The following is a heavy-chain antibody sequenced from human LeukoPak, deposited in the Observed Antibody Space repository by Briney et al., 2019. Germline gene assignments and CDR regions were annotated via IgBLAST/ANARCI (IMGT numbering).Heavy chain of an antibody. D-gene: IGHD2-2*01. V-gene: IGHV4-34*01. Sequence: SETLSLTCAVYGGSFSGYYWSWIRQPPGKGREWRVEINHSGSTNYNPSLESRVPISVDTSKNQFSLKLSSVTAADTAVYYCARSYCSSTSCYAAYYYYMDVWGKGTTVTVSS. CDR3: ARSYCSSTSCYAAYYYYMDV. CDR2: INHSGST. CDR1: GGSFSGYY. J-gene: IGHJ6*03.